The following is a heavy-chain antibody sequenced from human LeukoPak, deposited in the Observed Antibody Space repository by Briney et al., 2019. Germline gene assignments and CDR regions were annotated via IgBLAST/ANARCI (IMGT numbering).Heavy chain of an antibody. V-gene: IGHV4-39*01. CDR2: IYYSGST. CDR3: AKGNYDFWSGYYHDAFDI. CDR1: GGSFSGYY. Sequence: SETLSFTCAVYGGSFSGYYWGWIRQPPGNGLEWIGSIYYSGSTYYNPSLKSRVTISVDTSKNQFSLKLSSVTAVDTAVYYCAKGNYDFWSGYYHDAFDIWGQGTMVTVSS. D-gene: IGHD3-3*01. J-gene: IGHJ3*02.